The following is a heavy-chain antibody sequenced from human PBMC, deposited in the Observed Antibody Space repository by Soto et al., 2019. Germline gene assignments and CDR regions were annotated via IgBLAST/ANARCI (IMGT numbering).Heavy chain of an antibody. CDR1: GFTFRSYA. CDR2: ISRTGSRT. CDR3: AKESTGLYETNYCDY. J-gene: IGHJ4*02. Sequence: EVQLSESGGGLVQPGGSLRLSCAASGFTFRSYAMSWVRQAPGKGLEWVSAISRTGSRTYYADFVKGRFTLSRDNSKNTLYLQMNSLRAEDTAVYYCAKESTGLYETNYCDYWGQGTLVTVSS. D-gene: IGHD3-16*01. V-gene: IGHV3-23*01.